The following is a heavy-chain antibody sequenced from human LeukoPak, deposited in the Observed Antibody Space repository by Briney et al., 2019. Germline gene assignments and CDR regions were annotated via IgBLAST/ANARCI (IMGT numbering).Heavy chain of an antibody. V-gene: IGHV4-4*07. D-gene: IGHD4-17*01. CDR3: AREHGDLDY. CDR1: GGSISGFY. Sequence: SETLSLTCIVSGGSISGFYWSWIRQPAGKGLEWIGRIYPSGGTNYNPSLKSRVTMSTDTSKNQFSLKLRSVTAADTAVYYCAREHGDLDYWGQGTLVTVSS. J-gene: IGHJ4*02. CDR2: IYPSGGT.